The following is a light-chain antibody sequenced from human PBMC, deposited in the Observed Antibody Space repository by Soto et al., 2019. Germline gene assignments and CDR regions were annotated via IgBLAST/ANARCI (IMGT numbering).Light chain of an antibody. J-gene: IGLJ1*01. CDR2: EVS. CDR1: NRDVGDYNF. V-gene: IGLV2-11*01. CDR3: CSYVGSLGV. Sequence: QSALTQPRSVSGSPGQSVTISCTGNNRDVGDYNFVTWYQQHPGKAPKLIIYEVSNRPSGVSTRFSGSKSGNTASLTISGLQAEDEAGYFCCSYVGSLGVFGTGTKLTVL.